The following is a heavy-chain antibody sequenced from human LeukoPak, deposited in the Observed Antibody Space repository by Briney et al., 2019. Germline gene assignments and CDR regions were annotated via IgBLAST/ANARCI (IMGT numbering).Heavy chain of an antibody. D-gene: IGHD7-27*01. CDR2: IYYSGNT. Sequence: SETLSLTCTVSGGSISSSSYYWGWIRQPPGKGLEWIGSIYYSGNTYYNPSLKSRVTISVDTSKNQFSLKLSSVTAADTAVYYCARSGEGDAFDIWGQGTMVTVSS. J-gene: IGHJ3*02. CDR3: ARSGEGDAFDI. V-gene: IGHV4-39*01. CDR1: GGSISSSSYY.